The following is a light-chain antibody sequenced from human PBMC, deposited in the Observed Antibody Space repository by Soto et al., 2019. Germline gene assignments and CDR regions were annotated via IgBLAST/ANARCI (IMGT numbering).Light chain of an antibody. V-gene: IGLV2-14*03. Sequence: QSALTHPASVSGSPGQSITIFCTGTSSDVGNYKYVSCYQQHPGKAPKLMIYDVSNRPSGDSNRFSGSKSVNTASLTISGLQAEYETDYYCFSYTSSGTYVFGTGTKVTVL. CDR1: SSDVGNYKY. CDR2: DVS. CDR3: FSYTSSGTYV. J-gene: IGLJ1*01.